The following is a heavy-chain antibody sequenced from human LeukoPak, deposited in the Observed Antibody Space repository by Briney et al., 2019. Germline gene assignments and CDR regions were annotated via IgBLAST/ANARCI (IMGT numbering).Heavy chain of an antibody. CDR1: GFTVSSNY. Sequence: GGSLRLSCAASGFTVSSNYMSWVRQAPGKGLEWVSVIYSGGSTYYADSVKGRFTISRDNSKNTLYLQMNSLRAEDTAVYYCARVPYCSTSCYAFDYWGQGTLVTVSS. J-gene: IGHJ4*02. D-gene: IGHD2-2*01. CDR2: IYSGGST. V-gene: IGHV3-66*01. CDR3: ARVPYCSTSCYAFDY.